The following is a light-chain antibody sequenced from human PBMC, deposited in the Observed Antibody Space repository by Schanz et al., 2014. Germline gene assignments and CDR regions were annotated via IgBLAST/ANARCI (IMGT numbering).Light chain of an antibody. J-gene: IGKJ1*01. V-gene: IGKV3D-7*01. Sequence: EIVLTQSPGTLSLSPGERATLSCRASQSVSSSYLAWYQQKPGQAPSLLIYGASTRATGIPARFSGSGSGTEFTLTISSLQPEDFATYYCQQANSFPRTFGQGTKVEIK. CDR2: GAS. CDR1: QSVSSSY. CDR3: QQANSFPRT.